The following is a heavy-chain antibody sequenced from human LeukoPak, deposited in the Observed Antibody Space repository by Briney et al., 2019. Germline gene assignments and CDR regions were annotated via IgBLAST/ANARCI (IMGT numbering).Heavy chain of an antibody. CDR3: ARVHAYVAGSCDFDY. J-gene: IGHJ4*02. Sequence: GGSLRLSCAASGFTFSSYSMNWVRQAPGKGLEWVSPISSSSSCTYYADSVKGRFTISRDNSKNALYLQMNSLRAEDTAVYYCARVHAYVAGSCDFDYWGEGTLVTVSS. CDR2: ISSSSSCT. CDR1: GFTFSSYS. V-gene: IGHV3-21*01. D-gene: IGHD3-10*01.